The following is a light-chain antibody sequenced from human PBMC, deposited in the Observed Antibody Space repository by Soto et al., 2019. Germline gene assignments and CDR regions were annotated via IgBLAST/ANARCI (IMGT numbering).Light chain of an antibody. CDR1: SSDVGGYNY. CDR2: DVS. Sequence: QSVLTQPASVSGSPGQSXTISCTGTSSDVGGYNYVSWYQQHPGKAPKLMIYDVSNRPSGVSNRFSGSKSGNTASLTISGLQAEDEADYYCSSYTSSSTLEVFGTGTKVTXL. V-gene: IGLV2-14*01. CDR3: SSYTSSSTLEV. J-gene: IGLJ1*01.